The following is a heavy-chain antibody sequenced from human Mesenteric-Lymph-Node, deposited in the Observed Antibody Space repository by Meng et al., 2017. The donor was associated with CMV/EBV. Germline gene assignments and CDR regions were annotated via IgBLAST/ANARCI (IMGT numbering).Heavy chain of an antibody. CDR1: GGSVNSGNYY. Sequence: HTCTVSGGSVNSGNYYWTWIRQPPGKGLEWIGYIYRDRSTNYNPSLKSRVSISVDTPNNQFSLKLTSVTAADTAIYYCARDSGSQISWGQGTLVTVSS. V-gene: IGHV4-61*01. CDR2: IYRDRST. D-gene: IGHD3-10*01. CDR3: ARDSGSQIS. J-gene: IGHJ5*02.